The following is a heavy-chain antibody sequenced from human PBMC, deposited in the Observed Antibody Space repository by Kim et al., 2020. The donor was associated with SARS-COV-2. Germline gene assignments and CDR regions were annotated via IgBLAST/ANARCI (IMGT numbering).Heavy chain of an antibody. CDR3: ARLIDIEAAGTYFDY. Sequence: GGSLRLSCAASGFTVSSNYMSWVRQAPGKGLEWVSVIYSGGSTYYADSVKGRFTISRDNSKNTLYLQMNSLRAEDTAVYYCARLIDIEAAGTYFDYWGQGTLVTVSS. D-gene: IGHD6-13*01. CDR2: IYSGGST. V-gene: IGHV3-53*01. CDR1: GFTVSSNY. J-gene: IGHJ4*02.